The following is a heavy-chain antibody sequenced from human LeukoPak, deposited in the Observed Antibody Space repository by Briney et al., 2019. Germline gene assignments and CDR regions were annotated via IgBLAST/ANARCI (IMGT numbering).Heavy chain of an antibody. CDR2: TYYRSKWYN. J-gene: IGHJ5*02. D-gene: IGHD6-6*01. CDR1: GDSVSSNSAA. CDR3: ARSGAAPRVNWFDP. V-gene: IGHV6-1*01. Sequence: SQTLSLTCAISGDSVSSNSAAWNWIRQSPSRGLEWLGRTYYRSKWYNDYAESVKSRITINPDTSKNQFSLQLNSVTPEDTAVYYCARSGAAPRVNWFDPWGQGTLVTVSS.